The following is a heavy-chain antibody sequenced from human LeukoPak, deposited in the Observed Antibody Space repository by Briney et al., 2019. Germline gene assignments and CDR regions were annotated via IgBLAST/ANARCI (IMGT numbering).Heavy chain of an antibody. CDR3: ARDFAGDYFDY. CDR2: TIPIFGTA. Sequence: SVKVSCKASGGTFSSYAISWVRQAPGQGLEWMGGTIPIFGTANYAQKFQGRVTITADESTSTAYMELSSLRSEDTAVYYCARDFAGDYFDYWGQGTLVTVSS. CDR1: GGTFSSYA. V-gene: IGHV1-69*13. J-gene: IGHJ4*02. D-gene: IGHD3-16*01.